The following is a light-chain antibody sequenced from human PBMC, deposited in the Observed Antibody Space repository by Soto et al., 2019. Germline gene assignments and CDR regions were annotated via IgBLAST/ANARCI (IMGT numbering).Light chain of an antibody. Sequence: QLVLTQTPSASGTPGQRVNISCSGSSSNIASNTVNWYQQPPGAAPKLLNYTNNQRPSGVPDRFSGSKSGTSASLAIRALQSEDEAEYYCAAWDDSLKGWVFGGGTKLTVL. CDR1: SSNIASNT. CDR2: TNN. J-gene: IGLJ3*02. V-gene: IGLV1-44*01. CDR3: AAWDDSLKGWV.